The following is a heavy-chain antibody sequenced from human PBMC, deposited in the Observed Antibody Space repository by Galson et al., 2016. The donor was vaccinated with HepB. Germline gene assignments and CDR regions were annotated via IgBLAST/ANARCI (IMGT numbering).Heavy chain of an antibody. V-gene: IGHV4-4*07. D-gene: IGHD3-3*01. Sequence: SETLSLTCTVSGGSISNYYWTWIRQPAGKGLEWIGRIYSSGSTSYNPSLKDRLTMSVDTSKNQFSLKLRSVTAADTAVYFCARAGGVYDFWSGHYFWCDPWGQGTLVTVSS. CDR2: IYSSGST. CDR3: ARAGGVYDFWSGHYFWCDP. J-gene: IGHJ5*02. CDR1: GGSISNYY.